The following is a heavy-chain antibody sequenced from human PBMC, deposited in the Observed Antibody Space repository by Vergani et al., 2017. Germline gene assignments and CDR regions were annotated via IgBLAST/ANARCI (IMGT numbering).Heavy chain of an antibody. CDR3: ATMGMVRGHILGYYFDY. CDR1: GYTLTELS. D-gene: IGHD3-10*01. J-gene: IGHJ4*02. Sequence: QVQLVQSGAEVKKPGASVKVSCKASGYTLTELSMHWVRQAPGKGLEWEGGFDPEDGETISAQKFQGRVTMTEDTSTDTAYMELSSLRSEDTAVYYCATMGMVRGHILGYYFDYWGQGTLVTVSS. CDR2: FDPEDGET. V-gene: IGHV1-24*01.